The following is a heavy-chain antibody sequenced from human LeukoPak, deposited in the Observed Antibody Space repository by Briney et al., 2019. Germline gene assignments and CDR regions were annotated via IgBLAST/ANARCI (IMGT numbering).Heavy chain of an antibody. V-gene: IGHV3-48*01. D-gene: IGHD6-19*01. CDR1: GFTLSSYG. CDR3: AKGPLIAVAGTTWDY. Sequence: GRSLRLSCAASGFTLSSYGMHWVRQAPGKGLEWVSYIGGSRSTIYYADSVKGRFTISRDNAKNSLYLQMNSLRAEDTAVYYCAKGPLIAVAGTTWDYWGQGTLVTVSS. J-gene: IGHJ4*01. CDR2: IGGSRSTI.